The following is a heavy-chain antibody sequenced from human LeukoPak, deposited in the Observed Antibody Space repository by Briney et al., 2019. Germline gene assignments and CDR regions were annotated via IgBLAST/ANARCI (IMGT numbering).Heavy chain of an antibody. CDR1: GGSISSYY. V-gene: IGHV4-59*12. CDR2: IYYSGST. CDR3: ARAPYSLARIDY. Sequence: SETLSLTCTVSGGSISSYYWSWIRQPPGKGLEWIGYIYYSGSTNYNPSLKSRVTISVDTSKNQFSLKLSSVTAADTAVYYCARAPYSLARIDYWRQGTLVTVSS. J-gene: IGHJ4*02. D-gene: IGHD2-15*01.